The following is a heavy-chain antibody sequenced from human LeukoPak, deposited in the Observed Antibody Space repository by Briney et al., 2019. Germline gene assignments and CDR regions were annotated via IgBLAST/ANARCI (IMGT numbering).Heavy chain of an antibody. CDR1: GFTFSSYA. CDR3: AKVGGKIAL. D-gene: IGHD2/OR15-2a*01. J-gene: IGHJ4*02. Sequence: GGSLRLSCAASGFTFSSYAMSWVRQAPGKGLEWVSSINDSGGSTYYADSVKGRFTISRDNSKNTLYVQMNSLRAEDTATYYCAKVGGKIALWGQGTLVTVSS. V-gene: IGHV3-23*01. CDR2: INDSGGST.